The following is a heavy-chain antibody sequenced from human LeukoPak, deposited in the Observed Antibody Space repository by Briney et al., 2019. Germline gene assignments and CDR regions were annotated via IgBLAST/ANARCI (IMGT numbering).Heavy chain of an antibody. CDR2: ISSSSYI. Sequence: GGSLRLSCAASGFTFSSYSMNWVRQAPGKELEWVSSISSSSYIYYADSVKGRFTISRDNAKNSLYLQMNSLRAEDTAVYYCARSGTRATLGFVYWGQGTLVTVSS. CDR1: GFTFSSYS. CDR3: ARSGTRATLGFVY. J-gene: IGHJ4*02. V-gene: IGHV3-21*01. D-gene: IGHD3-10*01.